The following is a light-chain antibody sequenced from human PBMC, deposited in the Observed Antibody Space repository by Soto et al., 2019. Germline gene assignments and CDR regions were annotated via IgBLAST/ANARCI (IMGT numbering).Light chain of an antibody. J-gene: IGKJ4*01. CDR1: QSLLFSSNNRNY. V-gene: IGKV4-1*01. CDR2: WAS. CDR3: QQYYSTPLT. Sequence: DIVMPQSPESLAVSLGERDTIHCKSSQSLLFSSNNRNYLAWYQQKPGHPPKLLIHWASTRASGVPDRISGSGSGTHFTLTITSLQAEDVAVYYCQQYYSTPLTFAGGTKVDIK.